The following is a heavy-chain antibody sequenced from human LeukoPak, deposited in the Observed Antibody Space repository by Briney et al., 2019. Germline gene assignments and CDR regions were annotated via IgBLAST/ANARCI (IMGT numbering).Heavy chain of an antibody. D-gene: IGHD4-11*01. CDR1: GGSLSGSY. CDR3: ARQKPSTFRQYGRGRPLDS. CDR2: INQSGNS. Sequence: SETLSLTCDVNGGSLSGSYWSWIRQSPEKGLEWIGEINQSGNSNYNPSLKSRVTILVDTSKNQFSLKLSSVTAADTAVYYCARQKPSTFRQYGRGRPLDSWGQGTLVTVSS. V-gene: IGHV4-34*01. J-gene: IGHJ4*02.